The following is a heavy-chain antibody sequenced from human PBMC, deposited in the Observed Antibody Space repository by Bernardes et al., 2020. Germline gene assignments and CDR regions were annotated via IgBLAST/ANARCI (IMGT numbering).Heavy chain of an antibody. V-gene: IGHV3-21*01. J-gene: IGHJ5*02. CDR1: GFTFSSYS. D-gene: IGHD2-2*01. CDR2: ISSSSSYI. Sequence: GGSLRLSCAASGFTFSSYSMNWVRQAPGKGLEWVSSISSSSSYIYYADSVKGRFTISRDNAKNSLYLQMNSLRAEDTAVYYCARDAYGRYCSSTSCYRGWFDPWGQGTTVTVSS. CDR3: ARDAYGRYCSSTSCYRGWFDP.